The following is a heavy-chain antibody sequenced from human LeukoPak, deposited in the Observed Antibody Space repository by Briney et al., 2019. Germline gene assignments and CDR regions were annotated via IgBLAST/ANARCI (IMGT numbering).Heavy chain of an antibody. J-gene: IGHJ5*02. CDR3: AGRDVGDTTWWFDP. CDR1: GYTFTSYY. Sequence: ASVKVSCKASGYTFTSYYMHWVRQAPGQGLEWMGWINPKSGATNYAQKFRARVTMTRDTSISTAYMELTRLRSDDTAVYYCAGRDVGDTTWWFDPWGQGTLVTVSS. D-gene: IGHD1-26*01. V-gene: IGHV1-2*02. CDR2: INPKSGAT.